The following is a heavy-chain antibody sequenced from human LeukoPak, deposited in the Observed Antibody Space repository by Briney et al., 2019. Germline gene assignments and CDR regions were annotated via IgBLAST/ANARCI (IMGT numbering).Heavy chain of an antibody. Sequence: GGSLRLSCAVSGFTFSSYEMTWVRQAPGKGLEWISYISRSGSSINYADSVKGRFTISRDNAKNLPYVQMNSLRAEDTAVYYCARYSSTWYVAMDAWGKGITVTVSS. CDR2: ISRSGSSI. D-gene: IGHD6-13*01. CDR1: GFTFSSYE. J-gene: IGHJ6*03. CDR3: ARYSSTWYVAMDA. V-gene: IGHV3-48*03.